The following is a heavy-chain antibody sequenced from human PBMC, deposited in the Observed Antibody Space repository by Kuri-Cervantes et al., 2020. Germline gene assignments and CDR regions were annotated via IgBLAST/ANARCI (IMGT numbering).Heavy chain of an antibody. CDR2: ISWNSGSI. CDR3: ARELREWQRDYGMDV. D-gene: IGHD5-12*01. CDR1: GFTFDDYS. V-gene: IGHV3-9*01. J-gene: IGHJ6*02. Sequence: SLKISCAASGFTFDDYSMHWVRQAPGKGLEWVSGISWNSGSIGYPDSVKGRFTITRDNGKNSLYLQMNSRRAEDTAVYYCARELREWQRDYGMDVWGQGTTVTVSS.